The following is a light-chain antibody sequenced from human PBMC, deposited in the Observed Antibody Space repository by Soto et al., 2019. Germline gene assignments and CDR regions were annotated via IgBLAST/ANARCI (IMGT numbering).Light chain of an antibody. V-gene: IGKV3-20*01. Sequence: IVFTQSPGTLSLSPGERATLSCRASQSVSSSYLAWYQQNRGQAPRLLIYGASSRAPGIPDRFGSSGSGTDFTLTISRLEPEDFAVYYCQQYGSSRWTFGQGTKV. CDR3: QQYGSSRWT. CDR1: QSVSSSY. J-gene: IGKJ1*01. CDR2: GAS.